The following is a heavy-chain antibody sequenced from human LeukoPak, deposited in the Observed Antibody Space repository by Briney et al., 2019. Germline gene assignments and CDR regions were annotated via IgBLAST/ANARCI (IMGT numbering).Heavy chain of an antibody. CDR2: IYSGGST. CDR3: ARPPIGYYYGIDV. D-gene: IGHD2-21*01. V-gene: IGHV3-53*01. J-gene: IGHJ6*02. Sequence: PGGSLRLSCAASGFTVSSNYMSWVRQAPGKGLEWVSDIYSGGSTYYADSVKGRFTISRDNSKNTLYLQMNSLRAEDTAVYYCARPPIGYYYGIDVWGQGTTVTVSS. CDR1: GFTVSSNY.